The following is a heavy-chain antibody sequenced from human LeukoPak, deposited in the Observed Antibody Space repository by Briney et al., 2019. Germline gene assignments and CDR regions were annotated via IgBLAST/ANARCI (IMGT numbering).Heavy chain of an antibody. CDR1: GGSFSGYY. CDR3: AKCNRRGATTGFDY. J-gene: IGHJ4*02. Sequence: SETLSLTCAVYGGSFSGYYWSWIRQPPGKGLEWIGEINHSGSTNYNPSLKSRVTISVDTSKNQFSLKLSSVTAADTAVYYCAKCNRRGATTGFDYWGQGTLVTVSS. V-gene: IGHV4-34*01. CDR2: INHSGST. D-gene: IGHD4-17*01.